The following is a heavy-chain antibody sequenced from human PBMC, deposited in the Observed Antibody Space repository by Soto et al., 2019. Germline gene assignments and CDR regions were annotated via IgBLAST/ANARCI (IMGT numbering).Heavy chain of an antibody. CDR1: GGTFSSYA. J-gene: IGHJ3*02. V-gene: IGHV1-69*13. D-gene: IGHD6-19*01. CDR2: IIPIFGTA. Sequence: ASVKVSCKASGGTFSSYAISWVRQAPGQGLEWMGGIIPIFGTANYAQKFQGRVTITADESTSTAYMELSSLRSEDTAVYYCASVRGWGAFDIWGQGTMVTVSS. CDR3: ASVRGWGAFDI.